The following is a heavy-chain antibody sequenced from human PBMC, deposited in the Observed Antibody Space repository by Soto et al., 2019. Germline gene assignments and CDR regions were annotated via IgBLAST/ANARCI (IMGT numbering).Heavy chain of an antibody. Sequence: QVQLVQSGAEVKKPGASVKVSCKASGYTFTSYDINWVRQATGQGLEWMGWINPNSGNTGYAQKFQGRVTMTRNTSISTAYMELRSLRAEDTAVYYCARSGQVGNLFDPWGQGTLVTFSS. J-gene: IGHJ5*02. CDR1: GYTFTSYD. D-gene: IGHD3-3*01. CDR3: ARSGQVGNLFDP. CDR2: INPNSGNT. V-gene: IGHV1-8*01.